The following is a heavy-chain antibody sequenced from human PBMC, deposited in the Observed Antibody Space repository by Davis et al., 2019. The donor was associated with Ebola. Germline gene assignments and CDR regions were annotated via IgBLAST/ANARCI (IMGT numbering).Heavy chain of an antibody. CDR1: GFTFSVYT. CDR3: ARDVGRDPIDY. D-gene: IGHD5-24*01. V-gene: IGHV3-21*01. J-gene: IGHJ4*02. CDR2: ISSSSSYI. Sequence: GGSLRLSCAASGFTFSVYTIHWVRQAPGKGLECVSSISSSSSYIYYTDSVKGRFTISRDNAKNSLYLQMNSLRAEDTAVYYCARDVGRDPIDYWGQGTLVTVSS.